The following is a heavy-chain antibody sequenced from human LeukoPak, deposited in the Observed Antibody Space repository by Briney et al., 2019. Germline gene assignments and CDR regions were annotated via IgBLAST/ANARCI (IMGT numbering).Heavy chain of an antibody. V-gene: IGHV4-61*01. CDR3: ARVHSNSFDY. Sequence: SQTLSLTCTVSGGSISSGSYYWSWIRQPPGKGLEWIGYIYYSGSTNYNPSLKSRVTISVDTSKNQFSLKLSSVTAADTAVYYCARVHSNSFDYWGQGTLVTVSS. J-gene: IGHJ4*02. D-gene: IGHD4-11*01. CDR2: IYYSGST. CDR1: GGSISSGSYY.